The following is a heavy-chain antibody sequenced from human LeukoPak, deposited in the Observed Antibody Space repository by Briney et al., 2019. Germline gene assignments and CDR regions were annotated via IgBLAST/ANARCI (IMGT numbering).Heavy chain of an antibody. J-gene: IGHJ4*02. CDR2: INFSGSTI. Sequence: PGGSLRLSCTTSSFSFSDFDMNWVRQAPGKGLEWISYINFSGSTITYADSVKGRFIISRDNAKNSLYLQLNSLRAEDTAVYYCAREAKVGGALQYWGQGILVTVSS. V-gene: IGHV3-48*03. CDR3: AREAKVGGALQY. D-gene: IGHD1-26*01. CDR1: SFSFSDFD.